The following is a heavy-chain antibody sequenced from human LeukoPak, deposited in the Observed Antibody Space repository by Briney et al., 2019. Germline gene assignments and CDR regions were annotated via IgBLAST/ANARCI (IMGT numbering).Heavy chain of an antibody. J-gene: IGHJ6*03. D-gene: IGHD5-18*01. CDR3: ARALYSYGYGDDYYYYYYMDV. Sequence: SETLSLTCAVYGGSFSGYYWSWIRQPPGKGLEWIGGMYHVGSTYYNPSLKSRVTISVDTSKNQFSLKLTSVTAADTAVYYCARALYSYGYGDDYYYYYYMDVWGKGTTVTVSS. CDR2: MYHVGST. V-gene: IGHV4-34*01. CDR1: GGSFSGYY.